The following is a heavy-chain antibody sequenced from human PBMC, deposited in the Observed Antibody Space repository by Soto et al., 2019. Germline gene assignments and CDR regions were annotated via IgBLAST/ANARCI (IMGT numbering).Heavy chain of an antibody. CDR1: GCTFSSYA. CDR3: AKSTPSGNDVSRTGY. V-gene: IGHV3-23*01. Sequence: VGSLRLSCAASGCTFSSYAMSWVRQAPGKGLEWVSASSGSGGSTYYADSVKGRLTISRANSKYTLYLQMNSPRADDTPGDCGAKSTPSGNDVSRTGYWSQGAMVTVSS. CDR2: SSGSGGST. D-gene: IGHD2-8*01. J-gene: IGHJ4*02.